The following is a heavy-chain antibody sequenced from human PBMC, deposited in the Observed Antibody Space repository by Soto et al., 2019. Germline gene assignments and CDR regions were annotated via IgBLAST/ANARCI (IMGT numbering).Heavy chain of an antibody. D-gene: IGHD1-26*01. Sequence: GASVKVSCKASGYTFTSYGISCVRQAPEQRLEWIGWIVVGSGNTNYAQKFQERVTITRDMSTSTAYMELSSLRSEDTAVYYCAALRRYSGSYEGASGMDVWGQGTTVTVSS. J-gene: IGHJ6*02. CDR1: GYTFTSYG. CDR2: IVVGSGNT. CDR3: AALRRYSGSYEGASGMDV. V-gene: IGHV1-58*02.